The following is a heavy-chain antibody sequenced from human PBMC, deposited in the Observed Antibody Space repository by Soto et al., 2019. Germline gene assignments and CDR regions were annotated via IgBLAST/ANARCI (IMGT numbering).Heavy chain of an antibody. CDR2: IYYSGTT. V-gene: IGHV4-30-4*01. CDR1: GGSISSGDYY. D-gene: IGHD5-18*01. CDR3: ARALIQLWPHYYYGMDV. J-gene: IGHJ6*04. Sequence: SETLSLTCTVSGGSISSGDYYWSWIRQPPGKGLGWIGYIYYSGTTYYNPSLKSRVTISVDTSKNQISLKVSSVTAADPAVYYCARALIQLWPHYYYGMDVWGKGTTVTVSS.